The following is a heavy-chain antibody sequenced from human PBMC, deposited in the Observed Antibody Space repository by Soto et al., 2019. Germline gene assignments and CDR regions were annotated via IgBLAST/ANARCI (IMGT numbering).Heavy chain of an antibody. CDR3: ARGDYSGSFYFDY. Sequence: SETLSLTCTVSGGSVSSGSYYWSWIRQPPGKGLEWIGYIYYSGSTNYNPSLKSRVTISVDTSKNQFSLKLSSVTAADTAVYYCARGDYSGSFYFDYWGQGTLVTVSS. V-gene: IGHV4-61*01. CDR1: GGSVSSGSYY. J-gene: IGHJ4*02. D-gene: IGHD1-26*01. CDR2: IYYSGST.